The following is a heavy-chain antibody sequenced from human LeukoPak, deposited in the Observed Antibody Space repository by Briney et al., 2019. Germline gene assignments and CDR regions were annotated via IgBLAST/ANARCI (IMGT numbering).Heavy chain of an antibody. CDR1: GYTFTSYY. V-gene: IGHV1-46*01. CDR3: ARDLSLIAAAGSEWEYYYYMDV. J-gene: IGHJ6*03. D-gene: IGHD6-13*01. Sequence: ASVKVSCKASGYTFTSYYMHWVRQAPGQGLEWMGIINPSGGSTSYVQKFQGRVTMTRDMSTSTVYMELSSLRSEDTAVYYCARDLSLIAAAGSEWEYYYYMDVWGKGTTVTVSS. CDR2: INPSGGST.